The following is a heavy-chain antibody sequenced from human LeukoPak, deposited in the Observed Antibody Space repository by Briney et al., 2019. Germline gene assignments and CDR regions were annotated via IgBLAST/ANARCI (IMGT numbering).Heavy chain of an antibody. CDR1: GYTFTSYV. D-gene: IGHD3-10*01. CDR3: ARDPPRSATIWAFDI. V-gene: IGHV1-18*03. J-gene: IGHJ3*02. Sequence: ASVKVSCKALGYTFTSYVITWVRQAPGQGLEWMGWTSSYNGKTNYVQKFQGRVAMSADPSTSTAYMELRSLSPDDMAMYYCARDPPRSATIWAFDIWGQGTMVTVSS. CDR2: TSSYNGKT.